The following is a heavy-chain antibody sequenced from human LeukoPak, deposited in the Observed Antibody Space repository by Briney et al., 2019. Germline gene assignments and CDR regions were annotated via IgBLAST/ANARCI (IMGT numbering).Heavy chain of an antibody. J-gene: IGHJ5*02. D-gene: IGHD4-17*01. CDR3: TKKRTTSVTDWFDP. Sequence: GGSLRLSCAASGFTVSSNYMTWVRQAPGKGLEWVSVILGGGGTYYADSVKGRFTISRDNSKNTLFLQMNSLRVEDTATYYCTKKRTTSVTDWFDPWGQGTLVTVSS. V-gene: IGHV3-66*01. CDR1: GFTVSSNY. CDR2: ILGGGGT.